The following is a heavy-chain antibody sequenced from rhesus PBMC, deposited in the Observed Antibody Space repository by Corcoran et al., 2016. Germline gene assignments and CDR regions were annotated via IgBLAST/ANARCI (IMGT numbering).Heavy chain of an antibody. V-gene: IGHV3-14*01. CDR2: INRGGGST. D-gene: IGHD2-8*01. Sequence: EVQLVESGGGLAKPGGSLRLSCAASGFTCRTYWMYWVRQAPGKGRGGDSAINRGGGSTYYADSVKGRFTISRENAKNTLYLQMNSLRAEDTAVYYCAKDGDCSGGVCPGPSLTGWGQGVLVTVSS. J-gene: IGHJ4*01. CDR3: AKDGDCSGGVCPGPSLTG. CDR1: GFTCRTYW.